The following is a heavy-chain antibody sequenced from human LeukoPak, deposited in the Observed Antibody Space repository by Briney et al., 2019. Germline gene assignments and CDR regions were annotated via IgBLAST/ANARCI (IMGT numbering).Heavy chain of an antibody. Sequence: SETLSLTCTVSGGSISSGGYYWSWIRQPPGKGLEWIGEINHSGSTNYNPSLKSRVTISVDTSKNQFSLKLSSVTAADTAVYYCARVRPAEWELLDSCFDYWGQGTLVTVSS. CDR1: GGSISSGGYY. D-gene: IGHD1-26*01. CDR3: ARVRPAEWELLDSCFDY. J-gene: IGHJ4*02. CDR2: INHSGST. V-gene: IGHV4-39*07.